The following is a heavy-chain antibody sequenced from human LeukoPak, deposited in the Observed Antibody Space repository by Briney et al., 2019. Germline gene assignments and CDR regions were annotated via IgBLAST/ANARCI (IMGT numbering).Heavy chain of an antibody. CDR1: GFTFSSYW. D-gene: IGHD3-10*01. CDR2: IKQDGSEK. Sequence: GGSLRLSCAASGFTFSSYWMSWVRQAPGKGLEWVANIKQDGSEKYYVDSVKGRFTISRDNAKNSLYLQMNSLRAEDTAVYYCARAANYYGSGSYWYYYYMDVWGKGTTVTVSS. V-gene: IGHV3-7*01. CDR3: ARAANYYGSGSYWYYYYMDV. J-gene: IGHJ6*03.